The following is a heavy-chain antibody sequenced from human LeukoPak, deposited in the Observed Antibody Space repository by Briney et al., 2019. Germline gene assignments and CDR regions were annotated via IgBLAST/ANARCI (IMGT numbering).Heavy chain of an antibody. Sequence: GGSLRLSCAASGFTFNSYWMSWVRQAPGKGLEWVANVQQEGSEKYYLDSVKGRFTISRDNSKNTLYLQMNSLRAEDTAVYYCASLVAAAGIGLQVDYWGQGTLVTVSS. CDR2: VQQEGSEK. CDR3: ASLVAAAGIGLQVDY. D-gene: IGHD6-13*01. V-gene: IGHV3-7*01. J-gene: IGHJ4*02. CDR1: GFTFNSYW.